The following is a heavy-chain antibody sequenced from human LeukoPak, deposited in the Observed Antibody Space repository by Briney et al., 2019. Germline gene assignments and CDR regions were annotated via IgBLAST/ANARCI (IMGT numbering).Heavy chain of an antibody. CDR1: GFTFSDYY. D-gene: IGHD6-6*01. V-gene: IGHV3-11*01. J-gene: IGHJ4*02. CDR3: AKSSHSSSEDY. CDR2: ISSSGSTI. Sequence: PGGSLRLSCAASGFTFSDYYMSWIRQAPGKGLEWVSYISSSGSTIYYADSVKGRFTVSRDNAKNSLYLQMSSLRAEDTAVYYCAKSSHSSSEDYWGQGTLVTVSS.